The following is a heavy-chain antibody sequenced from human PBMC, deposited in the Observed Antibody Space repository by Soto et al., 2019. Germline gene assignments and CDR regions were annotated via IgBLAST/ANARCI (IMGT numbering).Heavy chain of an antibody. CDR2: IYYSGST. V-gene: IGHV4-30-4*01. Sequence: PSETLSLTCTVSGGSISSGDYYWSWIRQPPGKGLGWIGYIYYSGSTYYNPSLKSRVTISVDTSKNQFSLKLSSVTAADTAVYYCARGRGIVATIDWSDPWGQGTLVTVPQ. J-gene: IGHJ5*02. CDR3: ARGRGIVATIDWSDP. CDR1: GGSISSGDYY. D-gene: IGHD5-12*01.